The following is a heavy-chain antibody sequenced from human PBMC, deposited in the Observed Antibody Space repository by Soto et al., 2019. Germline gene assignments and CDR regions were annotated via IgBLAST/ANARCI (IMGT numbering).Heavy chain of an antibody. CDR1: GGSISSYY. Sequence: SETLSLTCTVSGGSISSYYWSWIRQPPGKGLEWIGYIYYSGSTNYNPSLKSRVTISVDTSKNQFSLKLSSVTAADTAVYYCARGQPQRWLTIPLDAFDIWGQGTMVTVSS. D-gene: IGHD6-19*01. J-gene: IGHJ3*02. V-gene: IGHV4-59*01. CDR3: ARGQPQRWLTIPLDAFDI. CDR2: IYYSGST.